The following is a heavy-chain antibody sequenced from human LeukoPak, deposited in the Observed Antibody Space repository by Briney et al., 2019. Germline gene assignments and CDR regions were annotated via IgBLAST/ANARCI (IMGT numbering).Heavy chain of an antibody. CDR3: ARGPDYYYMDV. CDR2: IYYSGST. J-gene: IGHJ6*03. Sequence: SETLSLTCTVSGGSISSHYWSWIRQPPGEGLEWIGYIYYSGSTNYNPSLKSRVTISVDTSKNQFSLKLSSVTAADTAVYYCARGPDYYYMDVWGKGTTVTVSS. CDR1: GGSISSHY. V-gene: IGHV4-59*11.